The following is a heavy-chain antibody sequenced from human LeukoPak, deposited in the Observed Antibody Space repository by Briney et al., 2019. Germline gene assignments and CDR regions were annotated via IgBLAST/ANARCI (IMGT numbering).Heavy chain of an antibody. D-gene: IGHD3-9*01. CDR1: GFTFSSYA. CDR2: ISGSGGST. Sequence: PGGSLRLSXAASGFTFSSYAMSWVRQAPGKGLEWVSAISGSGGSTYYADSVKGRFTISRDNSKNTLYLQMNSLRAEDTAIYYCARTRDILTGYSIDFWGQGTLVTVSS. V-gene: IGHV3-23*01. CDR3: ARTRDILTGYSIDF. J-gene: IGHJ4*02.